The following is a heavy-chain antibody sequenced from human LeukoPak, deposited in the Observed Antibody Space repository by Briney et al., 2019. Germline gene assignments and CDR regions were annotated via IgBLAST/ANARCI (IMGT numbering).Heavy chain of an antibody. Sequence: GGSLRLSCVASGFTFSSYGMHWVRQAPGKGLEWVAFIRYDGSNKYYADSVKGRFTISRDNSKNTLFLQMNSLRAEDAAIYYCAKAPLGRCTGAICYCFDSWGQGTLVTVSS. CDR2: IRYDGSNK. CDR3: AKAPLGRCTGAICYCFDS. V-gene: IGHV3-30*02. J-gene: IGHJ4*02. D-gene: IGHD2-15*01. CDR1: GFTFSSYG.